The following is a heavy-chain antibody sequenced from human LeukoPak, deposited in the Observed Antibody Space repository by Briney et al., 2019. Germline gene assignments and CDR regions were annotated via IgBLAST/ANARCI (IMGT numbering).Heavy chain of an antibody. D-gene: IGHD3-16*01. J-gene: IGHJ6*02. CDR1: GFTFSNIW. CDR3: AKNGGPHGMDV. V-gene: IGHV3-7*02. Sequence: GGPVRLSCAASGFTFSNIWMSWVGQAPGKGLEWVANIKHDGSETNYLDSVKGRFTISRDNAKNSLHLQMNSLRVEDTAVYYCAKNGGPHGMDVWGQGTAAADSS. CDR2: IKHDGSET.